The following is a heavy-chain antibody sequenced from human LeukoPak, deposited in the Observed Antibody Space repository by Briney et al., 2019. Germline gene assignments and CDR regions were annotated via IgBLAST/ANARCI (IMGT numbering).Heavy chain of an antibody. CDR3: ARVGDHFHWYLDL. D-gene: IGHD5-24*01. CDR1: GFTFSTKY. V-gene: IGHV3-53*01. Sequence: TGGSLTLSCAASGFTFSTKYMNWVRQAPGKGLEWVSILYSGSDTYYADSVKGRFTISRDNSKNMLFLHMNSLRAEDTAVYYCARVGDHFHWYLDLWGRGTLVTVSS. J-gene: IGHJ2*01. CDR2: LYSGSDT.